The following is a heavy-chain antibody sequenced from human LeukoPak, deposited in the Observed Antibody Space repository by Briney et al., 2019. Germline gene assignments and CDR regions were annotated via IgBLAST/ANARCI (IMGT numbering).Heavy chain of an antibody. CDR3: ARVGYSDEAFDY. Sequence: TGGSLRLSCAASGFICSRYWMIWLPQAPGKGLEGVVNINPNGSEKKYVDSVKGRFTISRDNAKNTMYLQMSSLRAEDTAVYYCARVGYSDEAFDYWGQGTLVTVSS. D-gene: IGHD4-17*01. CDR1: GFICSRYW. J-gene: IGHJ4*02. CDR2: INPNGSEK. V-gene: IGHV3-7*05.